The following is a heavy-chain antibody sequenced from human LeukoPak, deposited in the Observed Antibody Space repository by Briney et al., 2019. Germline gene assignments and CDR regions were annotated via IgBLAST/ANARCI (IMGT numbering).Heavy chain of an antibody. Sequence: GASVKVSCKASGGTFSSYAISWVRQAPGQGLEWMGWISAYNGNTNYAQKLQGRVTMTTDTSTSTAYMELRSLRSDDTAVYYCARDAVAGTPYYYYMDVWGKGTTVTVSS. J-gene: IGHJ6*03. D-gene: IGHD6-19*01. CDR1: GGTFSSYA. CDR3: ARDAVAGTPYYYYMDV. CDR2: ISAYNGNT. V-gene: IGHV1-18*01.